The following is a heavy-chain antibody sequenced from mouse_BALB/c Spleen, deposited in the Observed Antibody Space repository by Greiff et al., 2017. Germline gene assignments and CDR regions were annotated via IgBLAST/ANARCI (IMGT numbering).Heavy chain of an antibody. V-gene: IGHV3-2*02. CDR2: ISYSGST. J-gene: IGHJ3*01. CDR1: GYSITSDYA. D-gene: IGHD1-2*01. Sequence: DVKLQESGPGLVKPSQSLSLTCTVTGYSITSDYAWNWIRQFPGNKLEWMGYISYSGSTSYNPSLKSRISITRDTSKNQFFLQLNSVTTEDTATYYCARSLLRPAWFAYWGQGTLVTVSA. CDR3: ARSLLRPAWFAY.